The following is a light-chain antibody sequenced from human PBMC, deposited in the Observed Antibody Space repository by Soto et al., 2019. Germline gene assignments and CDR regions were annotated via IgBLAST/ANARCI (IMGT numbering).Light chain of an antibody. V-gene: IGLV2-11*01. CDR2: DVN. J-gene: IGLJ2*01. CDR1: SSDVGGYNY. Sequence: QSALTQPRSVSGSPGQSVTLSCTGTSSDVGGYNYVSWYQQYPGKAPKLLIHDVNKRPSGVPDRISGAKSGNTASLTISGLQAEDEADYYCCSYAGSDTLIFGGGTKLTVL. CDR3: CSYAGSDTLI.